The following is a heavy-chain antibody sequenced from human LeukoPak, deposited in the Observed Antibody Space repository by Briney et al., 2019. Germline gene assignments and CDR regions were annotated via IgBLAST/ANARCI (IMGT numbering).Heavy chain of an antibody. CDR2: ISSAGTT. Sequence: PGGSLGLSCAASGFTVSSSYMSGVRQAPGKGLEGVSIISSAGTTYYADSVKGRFTISRDNSKNTVYLQVNSLRDEDTAVYYCARDLEAANTYYFDYWGQGTMVTVSS. J-gene: IGHJ4*02. V-gene: IGHV3-66*01. D-gene: IGHD6-13*01. CDR3: ARDLEAANTYYFDY. CDR1: GFTVSSSY.